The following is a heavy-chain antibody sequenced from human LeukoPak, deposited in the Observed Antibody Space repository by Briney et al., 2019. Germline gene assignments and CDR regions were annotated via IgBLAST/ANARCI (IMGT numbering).Heavy chain of an antibody. J-gene: IGHJ4*02. CDR1: GFSSSGYS. Sequence: GGSLRLSCAASGFSSSGYSMNWVRQAPGKGLDWVSYISSGSRTIFYADSVKGRFTISRDNAKNSLYLQMNSLRAEDTAMYYCVRESIRGTRDFDYWGQGTLVTVSS. CDR2: ISSGSRTI. V-gene: IGHV3-48*04. D-gene: IGHD2-21*01. CDR3: VRESIRGTRDFDY.